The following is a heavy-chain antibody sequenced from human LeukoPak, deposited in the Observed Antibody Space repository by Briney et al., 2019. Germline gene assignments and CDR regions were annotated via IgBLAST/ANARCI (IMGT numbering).Heavy chain of an antibody. V-gene: IGHV1-46*01. CDR3: ARDLPRSWSGHRPSGFDY. CDR1: GYTFTSYY. J-gene: IGHJ4*02. Sequence: ASVKVSCKASGYTFTSYYMHWVRQAPGQGLEWMGIINPSGGSTSYAQKFQGRVTMTRDTSTSTVYMELSSLRSEDTAVYYCARDLPRSWSGHRPSGFDYWGQGTLVTVSS. D-gene: IGHD3-3*01. CDR2: INPSGGST.